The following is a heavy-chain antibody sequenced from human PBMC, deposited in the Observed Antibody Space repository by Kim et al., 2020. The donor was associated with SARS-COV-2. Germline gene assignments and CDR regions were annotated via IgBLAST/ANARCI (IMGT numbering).Heavy chain of an antibody. D-gene: IGHD3-10*01. V-gene: IGHV1-69*13. CDR3: ASDGSMVRGERARDY. CDR1: GGTFSSYA. CDR2: IIPIFGTA. Sequence: SVKVSCKASGGTFSSYAISWVRQAPGQGLEWMGGIIPIFGTANYAQKFQGRVTITADESTSTAYMELSSLRSEDTAVYYCASDGSMVRGERARDYWGQGTLVTVSS. J-gene: IGHJ4*02.